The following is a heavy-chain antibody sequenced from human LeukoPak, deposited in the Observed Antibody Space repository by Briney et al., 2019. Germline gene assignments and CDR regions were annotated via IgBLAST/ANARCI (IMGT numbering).Heavy chain of an antibody. CDR2: INPYTANT. CDR1: GYTFTNYG. V-gene: IGHV1-18*04. J-gene: IGHJ1*01. D-gene: IGHD3-16*01. CDR3: ARVPSGGSEYFHH. Sequence: SMKVSCKTSGYTFTNYGISWVRQAPGQGLEWMGWINPYTANTNSAQEVRDRVTLTTDTSTSTAYMEVRSLRSDDTAVYYCARVPSGGSEYFHHWGQGTLVTVSS.